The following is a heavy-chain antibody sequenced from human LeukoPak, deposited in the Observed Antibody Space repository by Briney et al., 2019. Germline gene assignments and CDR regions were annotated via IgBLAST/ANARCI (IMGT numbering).Heavy chain of an antibody. D-gene: IGHD7-27*01. V-gene: IGHV3-23*01. J-gene: IGHJ4*02. CDR2: ISGSGSST. CDR3: AKLTGDQDY. CDR1: GFTFSSYA. Sequence: GGSLRLSCAASGFTFSSYAMSWVRQAPGKGLEWDSAISGSGSSTYYADSVKGRFTISRDNSKNTLYLQMNSLGAEDTAIYYCAKLTGDQDYWGQGALVTVSS.